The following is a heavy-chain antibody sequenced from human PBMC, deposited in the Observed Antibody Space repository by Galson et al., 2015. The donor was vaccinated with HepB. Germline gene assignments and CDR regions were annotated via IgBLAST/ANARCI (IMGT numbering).Heavy chain of an antibody. Sequence: SETLSLTCTVSGDSVNSNGYYWGWIRQPPGKGLEWLGVIYPGGNTYYNPSLKSRVAISVGTSKNHFSLNLSPVTAADTAVYYCARMNAAAAGTALSWGQGTLVTVSS. J-gene: IGHJ5*02. CDR3: ARMNAAAAGTALS. CDR2: IYPGGNT. CDR1: GDSVNSNGYY. V-gene: IGHV4-39*02. D-gene: IGHD6-13*01.